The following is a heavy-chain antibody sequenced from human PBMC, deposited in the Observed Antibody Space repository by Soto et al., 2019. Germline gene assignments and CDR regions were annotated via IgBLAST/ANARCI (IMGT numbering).Heavy chain of an antibody. J-gene: IGHJ4*02. Sequence: QLQLQESGPGLVKPSETLSLTCAVSGGSISGSYYYWGWLRQSPGRGPEWIGSVFYTGFNSYNPSLESRVSVSVDTSKNQFSLKVSAVTAADTAVYYCASSQKGYNWNYFDHWGQGALVTVAS. V-gene: IGHV4-39*01. CDR2: VFYTGFN. CDR1: GGSISGSYYY. CDR3: ASSQKGYNWNYFDH. D-gene: IGHD1-20*01.